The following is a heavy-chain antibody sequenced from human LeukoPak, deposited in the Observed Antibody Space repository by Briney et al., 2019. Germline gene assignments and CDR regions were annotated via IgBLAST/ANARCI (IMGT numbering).Heavy chain of an antibody. CDR3: ARGPYYDSGAFDI. CDR1: GGSISSYY. J-gene: IGHJ3*02. CDR2: IYYSGST. Sequence: SETLSLTCTVSGGSISSYYWSWIRQPPGKGLEWIGYIYYSGSTNYNPSLKSRVTISVDTSKNQFSLKLSSVTAADTAVYYCARGPYYDSGAFDIWGQGAMVTASS. D-gene: IGHD3-22*01. V-gene: IGHV4-59*01.